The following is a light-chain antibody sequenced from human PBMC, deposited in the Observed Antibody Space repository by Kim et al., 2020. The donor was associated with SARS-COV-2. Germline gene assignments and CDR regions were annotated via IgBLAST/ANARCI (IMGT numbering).Light chain of an antibody. CDR2: EVS. Sequence: QSALTQPASVSGSPGQSITISCTGTSSDVGSYNLVSWYQQHPSKAPKLMIYEVSKRPSGVSNRFSGSKSGNTASLTISGLQAEDEADYYCCSYAGSSTYVVFGGGTQLTVL. CDR3: CSYAGSSTYVV. CDR1: SSDVGSYNL. V-gene: IGLV2-23*02. J-gene: IGLJ2*01.